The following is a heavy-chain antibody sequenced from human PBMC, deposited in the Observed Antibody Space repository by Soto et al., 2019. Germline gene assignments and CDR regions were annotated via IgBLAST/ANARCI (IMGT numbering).Heavy chain of an antibody. CDR3: ARAPGHYDFWSGYYYYYGMDV. D-gene: IGHD3-3*01. J-gene: IGHJ6*02. CDR2: INHSGST. Sequence: SETLSLTCAVYGGSFSGYYWSWIRQPPGKGLEWIGEINHSGSTNYNPSLKSRVTISVDTSKNQFSLKLSSVTAADTAVYYCARAPGHYDFWSGYYYYYGMDVWGQGTTVPVSS. V-gene: IGHV4-34*01. CDR1: GGSFSGYY.